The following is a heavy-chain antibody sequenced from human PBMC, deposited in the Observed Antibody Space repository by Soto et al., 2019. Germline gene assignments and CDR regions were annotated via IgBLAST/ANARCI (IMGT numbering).Heavy chain of an antibody. V-gene: IGHV3-23*01. Sequence: PGGSLRLSCAASGFTFSSYAMSWVRQAPGKGLEWVSAISGSGGSTYYADSVKGRFTISRDNAKNSLYLQMNSLRAEDTAVYYCAISQSYCSGGSCSVWGQGTLVTVSS. CDR1: GFTFSSYA. CDR2: ISGSGGST. J-gene: IGHJ4*02. CDR3: AISQSYCSGGSCSV. D-gene: IGHD2-15*01.